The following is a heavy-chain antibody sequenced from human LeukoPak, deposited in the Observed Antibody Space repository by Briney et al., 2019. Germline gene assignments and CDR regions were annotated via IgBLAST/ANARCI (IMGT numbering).Heavy chain of an antibody. V-gene: IGHV3-74*01. Sequence: PGGSLRLPCAASGFTFSSYWTHWVRQAPGKGLVWVSRVNGDGSTTTYADSVKGRFSISRDISKNTLYLQMNSLRAEDTAVYYCTKAGPDTYAFDIWGQGTMVTVSS. CDR1: GFTFSSYW. CDR2: VNGDGSTT. CDR3: TKAGPDTYAFDI. J-gene: IGHJ3*02. D-gene: IGHD2/OR15-2a*01.